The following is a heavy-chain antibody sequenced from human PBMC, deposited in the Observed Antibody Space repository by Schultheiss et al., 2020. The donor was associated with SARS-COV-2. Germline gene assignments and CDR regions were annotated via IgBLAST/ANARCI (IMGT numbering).Heavy chain of an antibody. J-gene: IGHJ4*02. D-gene: IGHD2-2*01. V-gene: IGHV3-23*01. CDR2: ISGSGGST. CDR3: ARWGGEYCTSTSCYYD. CDR1: GFTFASYA. Sequence: GESLKISCAASGFTFASYAMTWVCQTPGKGLEWVSAISGSGGSTYYADSVKGRFTISRDNSKNTLYLQMNSLRAEDTAVYYCARWGGEYCTSTSCYYDWGQGILVTVSS.